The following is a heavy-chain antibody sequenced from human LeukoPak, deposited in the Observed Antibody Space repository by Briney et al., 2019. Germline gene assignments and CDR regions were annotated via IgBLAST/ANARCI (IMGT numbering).Heavy chain of an antibody. D-gene: IGHD4-17*01. CDR2: ISAYNGNT. CDR3: ARGYGDQPFDY. V-gene: IGHV1-18*01. CDR1: GYTFTSYA. J-gene: IGHJ4*02. Sequence: ASVKVSCKASGYTFTSYAVNWVRQAPGQGLEWMRWISAYNGNTNYAQKLQGRVTMTTDTSTSTAYMELRSLRSDDTAVYYCARGYGDQPFDYWGQGTLVTVSS.